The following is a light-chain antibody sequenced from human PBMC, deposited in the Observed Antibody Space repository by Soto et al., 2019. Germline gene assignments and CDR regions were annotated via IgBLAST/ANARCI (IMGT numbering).Light chain of an antibody. Sequence: EIVLTQSPGTLSFSPGERATLSCRASQSVSSSYLAWYQQKPGQAPRLLIYGASSWATGIPDRFSGSGSGTGFTLTISRLEPEDFAGYYCQQYGSSPGYTFGQGTKLEIK. CDR3: QQYGSSPGYT. V-gene: IGKV3-20*01. CDR2: GAS. CDR1: QSVSSSY. J-gene: IGKJ2*01.